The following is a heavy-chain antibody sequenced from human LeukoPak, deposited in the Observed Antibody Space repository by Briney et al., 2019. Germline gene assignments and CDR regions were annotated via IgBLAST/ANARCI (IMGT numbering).Heavy chain of an antibody. V-gene: IGHV4-34*01. J-gene: IGHJ5*02. CDR3: ARHDEYCSGGSCLDSWFDP. CDR2: INHSGST. Sequence: GSLRLSCAASGFTFDDYGMSWVRQAPGKGLERIGEINHSGSTNYNPSLKSRVTISVDTSKNQFSLKLSSVTAADTAVYYCARHDEYCSGGSCLDSWFDPWGQGTLVTVSS. CDR1: GFTFDDYG. D-gene: IGHD2-15*01.